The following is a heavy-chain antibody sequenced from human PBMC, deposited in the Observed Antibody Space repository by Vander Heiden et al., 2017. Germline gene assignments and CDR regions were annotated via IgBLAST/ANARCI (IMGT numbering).Heavy chain of an antibody. CDR1: GGSISSYY. CDR3: ARVPAAPHLRYYYYYYGMDV. J-gene: IGHJ6*02. Sequence: QVQLQESGPGLVKPSETLSLTCPVSGGSISSYYWSWIRQPPGKALERIGYIYYSGSTNYNPSLKSRVTISVDTSKNQFSLKLSSVTAADTAVYYCARVPAAPHLRYYYYYYGMDVWGQGTTVTVSS. V-gene: IGHV4-59*01. CDR2: IYYSGST. D-gene: IGHD2-2*01.